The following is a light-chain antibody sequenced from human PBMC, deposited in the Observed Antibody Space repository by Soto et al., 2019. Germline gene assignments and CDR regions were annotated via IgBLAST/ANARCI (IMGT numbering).Light chain of an antibody. J-gene: IGLJ2*01. CDR2: GNS. Sequence: QSVLTQTPSVSGAPGQRVTISCTGSSSNIGAGYDVHWYQQLPGTAPKLLIYGNSNRPSGVPDRFSGSKSGTSASLAITGLPAQDEADYYCQSYDSSLCGSVVFGGGTKLTVL. CDR3: QSYDSSLCGSVV. CDR1: SSNIGAGYD. V-gene: IGLV1-40*01.